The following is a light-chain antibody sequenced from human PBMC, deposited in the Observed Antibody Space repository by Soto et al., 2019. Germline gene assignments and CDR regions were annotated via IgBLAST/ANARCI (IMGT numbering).Light chain of an antibody. V-gene: IGKV1-5*03. J-gene: IGKJ1*01. CDR2: KAS. Sequence: DIPMTQSPSTLSASVGDRVTITCRASQSISSWLAWYQQKPGKAPKRLIYKASSLESGVPSRFSGSGSGTAFTLTISSLHPDDVATYSSQQYNSYSPWTFGQGTKVETK. CDR3: QQYNSYSPWT. CDR1: QSISSW.